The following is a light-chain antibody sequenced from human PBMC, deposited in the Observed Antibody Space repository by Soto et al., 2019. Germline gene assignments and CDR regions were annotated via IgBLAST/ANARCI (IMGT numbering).Light chain of an antibody. V-gene: IGKV3-11*01. CDR1: QSVSSY. CDR3: QQRSNWPPLT. J-gene: IGKJ4*01. CDR2: DAS. Sequence: EIVLPQSPATLSLSPGERSTLSCSSSQSVSSYLAWYQQKPGQAPRLLIYDASNRATGIPARFSGSGSGTDFTLTISSLEPEDFAVYYCQQRSNWPPLTFGGGTKVDIK.